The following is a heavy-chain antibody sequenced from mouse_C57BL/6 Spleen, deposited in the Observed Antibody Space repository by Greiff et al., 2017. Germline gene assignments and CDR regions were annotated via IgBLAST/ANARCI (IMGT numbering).Heavy chain of an antibody. Sequence: VKLQESGAELVKPGASVKISCKASGYAFSSYWMNWVKQRPGKGLEWIGQIYPGDGDTNYNGKFKGKATLTADKSSSTAYMQLSSLTSEDSAVYFCARGYYGSSYPMDYWGQGTSVTVSS. CDR1: GYAFSSYW. CDR3: ARGYYGSSYPMDY. V-gene: IGHV1-80*01. D-gene: IGHD1-1*01. J-gene: IGHJ4*01. CDR2: IYPGDGDT.